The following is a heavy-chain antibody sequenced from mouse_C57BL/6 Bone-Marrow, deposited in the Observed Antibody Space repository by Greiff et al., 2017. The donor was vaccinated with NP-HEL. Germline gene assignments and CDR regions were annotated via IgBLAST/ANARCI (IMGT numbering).Heavy chain of an antibody. J-gene: IGHJ4*01. CDR2: IHPNSGST. CDR1: GYTFTSYW. D-gene: IGHD2-1*01. Sequence: QVQLQQPGAELVKPGASVKLSCKASGYTFTSYWMHWVKQRPGQGLEWIGMIHPNSGSTNYNEKFKSKATLTVDKSSSTAYMQLSSLTSEDSAVYYCALYYGNYERAMDYWGQGTSVTVSS. CDR3: ALYYGNYERAMDY. V-gene: IGHV1-64*01.